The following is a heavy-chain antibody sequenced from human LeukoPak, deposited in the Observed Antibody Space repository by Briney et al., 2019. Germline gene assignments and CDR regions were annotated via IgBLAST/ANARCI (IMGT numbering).Heavy chain of an antibody. CDR3: AKDEHSSLSLYSGLRYYYYYMDV. CDR1: GFTFSSYG. J-gene: IGHJ6*03. CDR2: IRYDGSNK. Sequence: GGSLRLSCAASGFTFSSYGMHWVRQAPGKGLEWVAFIRYDGSNKYYADSVKGRFTISRDNSKNTLYLQMNSLRAEDTAVYYCAKDEHSSLSLYSGLRYYYYYMDVWGKGTTVTVSS. D-gene: IGHD5-12*01. V-gene: IGHV3-30*02.